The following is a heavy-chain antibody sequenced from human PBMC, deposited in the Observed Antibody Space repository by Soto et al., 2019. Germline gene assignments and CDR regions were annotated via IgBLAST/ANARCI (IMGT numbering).Heavy chain of an antibody. D-gene: IGHD2-15*01. J-gene: IGHJ3*02. CDR1: GGTFSSYA. CDR3: AREGGYCSGGSCDDAFDI. V-gene: IGHV1-3*01. Sequence: ASVKVSCKASGGTFSSYAISWVRQAPGQRLEWMGWINAGNGNTKYSQKFQGRVTITRDTSASTAYMELSSLRSEDTAVYYCAREGGYCSGGSCDDAFDIWGQGTMVTVSS. CDR2: INAGNGNT.